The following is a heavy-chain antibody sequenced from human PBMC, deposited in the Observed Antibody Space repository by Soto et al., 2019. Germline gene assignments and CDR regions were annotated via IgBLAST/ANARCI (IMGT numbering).Heavy chain of an antibody. V-gene: IGHV3-74*01. CDR1: GFTFSSDW. CDR2: INRDGSRQ. Sequence: EVQLVESGGGLVQPGGSLRLSCAASGFTFSSDWMHWVRQAPGKGLAWVSRINRDGSRQTYADSVKGRFTISRDNAKDTLYLQMNSLRVEDTAVYYCLIYTSGWNWGQGTLVTVSS. CDR3: LIYTSGWN. J-gene: IGHJ4*02. D-gene: IGHD6-25*01.